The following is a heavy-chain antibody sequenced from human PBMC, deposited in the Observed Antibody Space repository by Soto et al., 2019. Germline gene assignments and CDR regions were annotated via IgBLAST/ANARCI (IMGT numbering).Heavy chain of an antibody. V-gene: IGHV5-51*01. CDR3: ARHGPVYYGSGSPPKHFDY. CDR1: GYSFTSYW. CDR2: IYPGDSDT. J-gene: IGHJ4*02. Sequence: GESLKISCKGSGYSFTSYWIGWVRQMPGKGLEWMGIIYPGDSDTRYSPSFQGQVTISADKSISTAYLQWSSLKASDTAMYYCARHGPVYYGSGSPPKHFDYWGQGTLVTVSS. D-gene: IGHD3-10*01.